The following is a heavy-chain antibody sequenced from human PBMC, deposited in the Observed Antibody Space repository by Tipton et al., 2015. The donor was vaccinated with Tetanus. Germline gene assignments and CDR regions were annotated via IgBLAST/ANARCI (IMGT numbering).Heavy chain of an antibody. CDR2: ISSSSSTI. CDR3: AREDPYYYGMDV. Sequence: SLRLSCAASGFTFSSYSMNWVRQAPGKGLEWVSSISSSSSTIYYADSVKGRFTISRDNAKNSLNLQMNSLRAEDTAVYFCAREDPYYYGMDVWGQGTTVTVSS. J-gene: IGHJ6*02. V-gene: IGHV3-48*01. CDR1: GFTFSSYS.